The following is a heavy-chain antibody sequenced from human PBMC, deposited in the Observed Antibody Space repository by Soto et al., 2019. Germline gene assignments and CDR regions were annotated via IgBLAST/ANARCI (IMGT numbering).Heavy chain of an antibody. CDR1: GFTFSSYA. CDR2: IAYDGRNK. J-gene: IGHJ4*02. V-gene: IGHV3-30*04. Sequence: QVQLVESGGGVVQPGRSLRLSCAASGFTFSSYAMHWVRQAPGKGLEWVAVIAYDGRNKYYADSVKGRFTISRDNSKNTLDLPMNSRRIEETALYYCARELERVFDYWGQGTLVNVSS. CDR3: ARELERVFDY. D-gene: IGHD1-1*01.